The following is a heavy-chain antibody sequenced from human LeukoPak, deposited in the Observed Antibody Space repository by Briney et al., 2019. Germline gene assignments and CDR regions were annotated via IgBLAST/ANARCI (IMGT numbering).Heavy chain of an antibody. Sequence: SETLSLTCAVYGGSFSGYYWSWIRQPPGKGLEWIGEINHSGSTNYNPSLKSRVTISVDTSKNQFSLKLSSVTAADTAVYYCARGLKVAQKFDYRGQGTLVTVSS. D-gene: IGHD2-8*01. CDR3: ARGLKVAQKFDY. CDR1: GGSFSGYY. J-gene: IGHJ4*02. CDR2: INHSGST. V-gene: IGHV4-34*01.